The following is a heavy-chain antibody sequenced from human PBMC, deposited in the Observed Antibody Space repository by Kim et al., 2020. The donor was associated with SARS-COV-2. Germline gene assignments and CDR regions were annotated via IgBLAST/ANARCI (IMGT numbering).Heavy chain of an antibody. V-gene: IGHV5-10-1*01. CDR1: GYSFTSYW. D-gene: IGHD6-19*01. CDR2: IDPSDSYT. J-gene: IGHJ3*02. CDR3: ARRIAVAYSLGGAFDI. Sequence: GESLKISCKGSGYSFTSYWISWVRQMPGKGLEWMGRIDPSDSYTNYSPSFQGHVTISADKSISTAYLQWSSLKASDTAMYYCARRIAVAYSLGGAFDIWGQGTMVTVSS.